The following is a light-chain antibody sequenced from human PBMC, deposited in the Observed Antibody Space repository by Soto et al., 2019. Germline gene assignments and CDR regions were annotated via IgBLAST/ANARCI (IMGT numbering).Light chain of an antibody. V-gene: IGKV3-15*01. J-gene: IGKJ5*01. CDR3: QQYKNWPPIT. Sequence: EIVMTQSPATLSVSPGERVTLSCRASQSAGNNLAWYQQKPGQAPRLLMYGASTRATGFPGRFSGSGSGTEFTLTITSLQSEDFAVYYCQQYKNWPPITFGQGTRLEIK. CDR1: QSAGNN. CDR2: GAS.